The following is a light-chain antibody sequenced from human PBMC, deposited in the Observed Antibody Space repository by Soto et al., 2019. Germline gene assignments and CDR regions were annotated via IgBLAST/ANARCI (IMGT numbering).Light chain of an antibody. CDR2: GAS. Sequence: EIVLTQSPGTLSLSPGERATLSCRASQSVSNRYLAWYQQKPGQAPRLLIYGASTRATGIPDRFSGSGSGTDFTLTISRLEPEDFAVYYCQQYGSSPRTFGGGTKLEIK. CDR3: QQYGSSPRT. J-gene: IGKJ4*01. V-gene: IGKV3-20*01. CDR1: QSVSNRY.